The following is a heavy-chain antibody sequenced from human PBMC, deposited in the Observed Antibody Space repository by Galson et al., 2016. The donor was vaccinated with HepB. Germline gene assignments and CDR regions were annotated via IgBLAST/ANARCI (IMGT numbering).Heavy chain of an antibody. J-gene: IGHJ4*02. D-gene: IGHD3-22*01. V-gene: IGHV3-23*01. CDR2: INGGGGFT. CDR1: GFTFTSYA. Sequence: SLRLSCAASGFTFTSYAMSWVRQAPGKGLEWVSAINGGGGFTYYAGSVKGRFTISRDNSKNTVYLQMNSLRAEDTAVYYCAKYRAHSSGYYPLDYWGQGTLVTVSS. CDR3: AKYRAHSSGYYPLDY.